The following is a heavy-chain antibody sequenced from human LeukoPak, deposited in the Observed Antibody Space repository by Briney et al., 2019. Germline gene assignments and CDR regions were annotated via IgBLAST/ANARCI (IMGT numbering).Heavy chain of an antibody. J-gene: IGHJ4*02. V-gene: IGHV4-39*07. D-gene: IGHD6-13*01. CDR2: MYSSGST. CDR3: ARGVRRTLYSSSWYYFDY. CDR1: GGSISSSSYY. Sequence: SETLSLTCTVSGGSISSSSYYWGWIRQPPGKGLEWIGSMYSSGSTYYNPSLKSRVTISVDTSKNQFSLKLSSVTAADTAVYYCARGVRRTLYSSSWYYFDYWGQGTLVTVSS.